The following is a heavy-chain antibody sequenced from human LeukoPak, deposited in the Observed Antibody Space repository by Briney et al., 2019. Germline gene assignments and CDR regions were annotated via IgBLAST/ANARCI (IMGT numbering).Heavy chain of an antibody. J-gene: IGHJ3*02. CDR2: INPNSGGT. CDR1: GYTFTGYY. V-gene: IGHV1-2*02. D-gene: IGHD4-23*01. Sequence: ASVKVSCKASGYTFTGYYMHWVRQAPGQGLEWMGWINPNSGGTNYAQKFQGRVTMTRDTSISTAYMELSRLRSDDTAVYYCARALYGGNWDAFDIWGQGTMVTVSS. CDR3: ARALYGGNWDAFDI.